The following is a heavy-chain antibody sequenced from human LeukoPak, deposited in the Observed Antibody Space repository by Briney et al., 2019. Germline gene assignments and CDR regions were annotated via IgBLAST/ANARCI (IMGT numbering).Heavy chain of an antibody. Sequence: GGSLRLSCAASGFTFSSNVMSWVRQAPGKGLEWVSVISSSGGTTYFADSVKGRFTISRDNSKNTLFLQMNSLRAEDTAVYYCAKVTAGYWGQGTLVTVSS. V-gene: IGHV3-23*01. CDR3: AKVTAGY. J-gene: IGHJ4*02. CDR2: ISSSGGTT. CDR1: GFTFSSNV. D-gene: IGHD6-13*01.